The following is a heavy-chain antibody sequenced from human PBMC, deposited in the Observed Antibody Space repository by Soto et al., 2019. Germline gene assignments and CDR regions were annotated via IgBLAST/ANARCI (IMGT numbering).Heavy chain of an antibody. D-gene: IGHD2-15*01. CDR3: ATERELVVVAETPIHYSGMDA. Sequence: PSETLSLTCAVYGGSFSGYYWSWIRQPPGKGLEWIGEINHSGISNYNPSLKSRVTISVDTSKNQFSLSLSSVTAEDTAVCYCATERELVVVAETPIHYSGMDAWGQGTTVTVSS. CDR2: INHSGIS. V-gene: IGHV4-34*01. CDR1: GGSFSGYY. J-gene: IGHJ6*02.